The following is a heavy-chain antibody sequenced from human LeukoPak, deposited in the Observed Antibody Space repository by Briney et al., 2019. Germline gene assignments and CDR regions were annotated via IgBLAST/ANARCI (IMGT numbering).Heavy chain of an antibody. CDR3: AREFGYQLEDAFDI. Sequence: GGSLRLSCAASGFTFSDYYMSWIRQAPGKGLEWVSYISSSGSTIYYADSVKGRFAISRDNAKNSLYLQMNSLRAEDTAVYYCAREFGYQLEDAFDICGQGTMVTVSS. J-gene: IGHJ3*02. CDR2: ISSSGSTI. CDR1: GFTFSDYY. D-gene: IGHD2-2*01. V-gene: IGHV3-11*01.